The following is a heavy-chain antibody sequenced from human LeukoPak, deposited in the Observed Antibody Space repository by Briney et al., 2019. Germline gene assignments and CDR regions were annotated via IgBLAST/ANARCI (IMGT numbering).Heavy chain of an antibody. Sequence: PGGSLRLSCAASGFTFSCYSMNWVRQAPGKGLEWVSYISSGSSTIYYADSVKGRFTISRDNSKNTLYLQMNSLRAEDSGVYYCAKVLQQNLQCYYYGMDVWGQGTTVTVSS. CDR2: ISSGSSTI. D-gene: IGHD6-13*01. J-gene: IGHJ6*02. CDR1: GFTFSCYS. V-gene: IGHV3-48*01. CDR3: AKVLQQNLQCYYYGMDV.